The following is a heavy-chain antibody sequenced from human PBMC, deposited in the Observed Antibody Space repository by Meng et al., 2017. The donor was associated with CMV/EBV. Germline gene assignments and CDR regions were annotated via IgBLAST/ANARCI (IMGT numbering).Heavy chain of an antibody. V-gene: IGHV4-4*02. J-gene: IGHJ4*02. D-gene: IGHD3-22*01. CDR3: ARVSEGSSGYYFDY. CDR1: GASIGSSNW. CDR2: IYHSGST. Sequence: FGASIGSSNWWSWVRQPPGKGLEWIGEIYHSGSTNYNPSLKSRVTISVDKSKNQFSLKLSSVTAADTAVYYCARVSEGSSGYYFDYWGQGTLVTVSS.